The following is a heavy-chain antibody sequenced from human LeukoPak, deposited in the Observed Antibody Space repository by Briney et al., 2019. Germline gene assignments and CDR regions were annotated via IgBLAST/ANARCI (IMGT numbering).Heavy chain of an antibody. J-gene: IGHJ6*03. CDR1: GGSFSGYY. Sequence: PSETLSLTCAVYGGSFSGYYWSWIRQPPGKGLEWIGEINHSGSTNYNPSLKSRVTISVDTSKNQFSLKLSSVTAADTAVYYCARPSLRYFDWLLGGYYMDVWGKGTTVTVSS. D-gene: IGHD3-9*01. CDR3: ARPSLRYFDWLLGGYYMDV. V-gene: IGHV4-34*01. CDR2: INHSGST.